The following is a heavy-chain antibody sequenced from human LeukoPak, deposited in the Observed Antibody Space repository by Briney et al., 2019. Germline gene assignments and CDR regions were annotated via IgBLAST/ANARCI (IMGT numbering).Heavy chain of an antibody. D-gene: IGHD6-13*01. CDR3: ARDPIAAVGWFDP. CDR1: GGSISGYY. CDR2: IYSSGVT. Sequence: SETLSLTCTVSGGSISGYYWNWIRQPPGKGLEWIGYIYSSGVTKYNVSLKSRVTISVDKSKNQFSLKLSSATAADTAVYYCARDPIAAVGWFDPWGQGTLVTVSS. V-gene: IGHV4-59*12. J-gene: IGHJ5*02.